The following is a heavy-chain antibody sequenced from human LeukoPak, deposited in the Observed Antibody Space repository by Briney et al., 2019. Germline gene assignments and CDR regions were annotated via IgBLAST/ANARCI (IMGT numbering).Heavy chain of an antibody. Sequence: SETLSLTCTVSGGSISSSSYYWGWIRQPPGKGLEWIGSIYYSGSTYYNPSLKSRVTISVDTSKNQFSLKLSSVTAADTAVYYCAREPIDWSGSDYWGQGTLVTVSS. D-gene: IGHD3-3*01. CDR1: GGSISSSSYY. CDR2: IYYSGST. V-gene: IGHV4-39*07. J-gene: IGHJ4*02. CDR3: AREPIDWSGSDY.